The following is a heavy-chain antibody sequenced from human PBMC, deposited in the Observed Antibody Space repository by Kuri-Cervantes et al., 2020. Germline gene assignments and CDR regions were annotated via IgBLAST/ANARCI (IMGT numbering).Heavy chain of an antibody. Sequence: GESLKISCAASGFPFSNAWMSWVRQAPGKGLEWAGRIKSKTDGGTTDYAAPVKGRFTISRDDSKNTLYLQMNSLRAEDTAVYYCARETYYYDGTDYYSWFDPWGQGTLVTVSS. CDR2: IKSKTDGGTT. J-gene: IGHJ5*02. V-gene: IGHV3-15*01. CDR1: GFPFSNAW. D-gene: IGHD3-22*01. CDR3: ARETYYYDGTDYYSWFDP.